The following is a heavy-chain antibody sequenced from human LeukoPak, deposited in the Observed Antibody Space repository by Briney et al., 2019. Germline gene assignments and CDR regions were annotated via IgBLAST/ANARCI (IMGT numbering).Heavy chain of an antibody. Sequence: PSETLSLTCAVYGGSFSGYYWSWIRQPPGKGLEWIGEINHSGSTNYNPSLKSRVTISVDTSKNQFSLKLSSVTAADTAVHYCARVGSSGWYPYRPTDYWGQGTLVTVSS. J-gene: IGHJ4*02. CDR3: ARVGSSGWYPYRPTDY. D-gene: IGHD6-19*01. CDR1: GGSFSGYY. CDR2: INHSGST. V-gene: IGHV4-34*01.